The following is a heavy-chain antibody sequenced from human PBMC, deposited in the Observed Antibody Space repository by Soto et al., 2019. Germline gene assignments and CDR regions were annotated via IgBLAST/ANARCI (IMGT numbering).Heavy chain of an antibody. CDR1: DGNISSYD. V-gene: IGHV4-59*01. Sequence: PSETQSVTCTVADGNISSYDWSWIRKNTGKGLEWFGYIYYSGSTNYNPSLESRVTISVDTSKNQFSLKLSSVTAADTAVYYCARGDYYYFMDVWGKGTTVTVSS. J-gene: IGHJ6*03. CDR3: ARGDYYYFMDV. CDR2: IYYSGST.